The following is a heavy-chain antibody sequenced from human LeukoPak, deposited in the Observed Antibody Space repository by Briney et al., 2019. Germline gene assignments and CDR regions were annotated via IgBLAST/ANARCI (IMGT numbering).Heavy chain of an antibody. CDR1: GFTFSGYT. CDR3: AKQWSAGTDEVYY. J-gene: IGHJ4*02. CDR2: IRGSGGTT. Sequence: GGSLRLSCAASGFTFSGYTMSWVRQAPGKGLEWVSAIRGSGGTTYYADSVKGRFTISRDNSKNTLYLQMNSLRADDTAVYYCAKQWSAGTDEVYYWGQGTLVTVSS. V-gene: IGHV3-23*01. D-gene: IGHD6-19*01.